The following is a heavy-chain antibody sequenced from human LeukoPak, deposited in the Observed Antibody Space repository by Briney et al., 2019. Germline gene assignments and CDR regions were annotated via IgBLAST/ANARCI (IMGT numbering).Heavy chain of an antibody. CDR3: ARLGDGDNLRYFDY. D-gene: IGHD5-24*01. V-gene: IGHV4-59*08. CDR1: GDSISGNY. CDR2: IYYSGST. Sequence: SETLSLTCTVSGDSISGNYWTWIRQPPGKGLEWIGYIYYSGSTNYYASLKSRVTISVDTSKNQFSLKLSSVTAADTAVYYCARLGDGDNLRYFDYWGQGALVTVSS. J-gene: IGHJ4*02.